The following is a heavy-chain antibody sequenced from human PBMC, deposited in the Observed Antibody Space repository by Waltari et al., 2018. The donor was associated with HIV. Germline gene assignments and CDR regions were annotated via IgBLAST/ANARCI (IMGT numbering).Heavy chain of an antibody. J-gene: IGHJ5*02. D-gene: IGHD1-26*01. CDR1: GGSISSSNYY. Sequence: QLQLQESGPELVKSSETLSLTCTVSGGSISSSNYYWVWIRQPPGKGLEWIGSIYYSGSTYNNPSLKSRVTISVDTSKNQFSLKLTSVTAADTAGYYCARGDEEWELLREDWFDPWGQGILVTVSS. CDR2: IYYSGST. CDR3: ARGDEEWELLREDWFDP. V-gene: IGHV4-39*01.